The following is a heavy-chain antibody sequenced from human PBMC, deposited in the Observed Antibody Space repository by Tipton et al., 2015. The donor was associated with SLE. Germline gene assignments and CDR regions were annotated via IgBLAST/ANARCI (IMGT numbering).Heavy chain of an antibody. CDR3: ARGTVADWFDP. J-gene: IGHJ5*02. CDR1: GGSFNGYA. Sequence: TLSLTCALSGGSFNGYAWSWIRQSPGKKFEWIGEISHSRSVNYNPSLKSRATISLDVSANQFSLRLTSVTAADTAVYYCARGTVADWFDPWGQGTLVTVSS. V-gene: IGHV4-34*01. D-gene: IGHD2-15*01. CDR2: ISHSRSV.